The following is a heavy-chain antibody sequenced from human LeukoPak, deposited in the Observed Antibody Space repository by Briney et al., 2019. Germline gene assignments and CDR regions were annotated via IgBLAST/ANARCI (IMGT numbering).Heavy chain of an antibody. CDR1: GFTFSSYE. CDR2: ISSSGSTI. CDR3: ARDPGRIAAVFPFDP. D-gene: IGHD6-13*01. J-gene: IGHJ5*02. Sequence: GGSLRLSCAASGFTFSSYEMNWVRQAPGQGLEWVSYISSSGSTIYYADSVKGRFTISRDNAKNSLYLQMNSLRAEDTAVYYCARDPGRIAAVFPFDPWGQGTLVTVSS. V-gene: IGHV3-48*03.